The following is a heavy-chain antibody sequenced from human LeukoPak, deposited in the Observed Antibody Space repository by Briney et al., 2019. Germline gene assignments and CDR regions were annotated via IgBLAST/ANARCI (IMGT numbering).Heavy chain of an antibody. CDR3: AAGRMITEVNALDY. Sequence: SETLSLTCTVSGGXISSYYWSWIRHPPGKGLEWIGFIYYSGVATYSPSLESRVTISVDTSRKQFSLKMNSVTAADTAVYYCAAGRMITEVNALDYWGQGILVTVSS. CDR1: GGXISSYY. CDR2: IYYSGVA. D-gene: IGHD3-22*01. J-gene: IGHJ4*02. V-gene: IGHV4-59*08.